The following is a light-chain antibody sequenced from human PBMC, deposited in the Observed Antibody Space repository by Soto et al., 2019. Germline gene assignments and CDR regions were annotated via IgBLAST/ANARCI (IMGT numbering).Light chain of an antibody. CDR3: QQHETFSWT. Sequence: DIQMTQSPSTLSASLGDTVTVTFRASQSVSGWLAWYQQKPGEAPKLLIYDASGLPRGVPSRFSGSGSGTKFTLTIASLQPDDFATYYCQQHETFSWTFGPGTKVDIK. CDR2: DAS. V-gene: IGKV1-5*01. CDR1: QSVSGW. J-gene: IGKJ1*01.